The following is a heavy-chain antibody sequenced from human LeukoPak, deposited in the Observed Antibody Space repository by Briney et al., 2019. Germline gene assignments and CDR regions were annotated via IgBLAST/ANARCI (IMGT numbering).Heavy chain of an antibody. CDR1: GGSISSGGYY. CDR2: IYHSGST. Sequence: SETLSLTCTVSGGSISSGGYYWSWIRQPPGKGLEWIGYIYHSGSTYYNPSLKSRVTISVDRSKNQFFLKLSSVTAADTAVYYCAGSAPPLAYYYYYMDVWGKGTTVTVSS. D-gene: IGHD6-6*01. V-gene: IGHV4-30-2*01. J-gene: IGHJ6*03. CDR3: AGSAPPLAYYYYYMDV.